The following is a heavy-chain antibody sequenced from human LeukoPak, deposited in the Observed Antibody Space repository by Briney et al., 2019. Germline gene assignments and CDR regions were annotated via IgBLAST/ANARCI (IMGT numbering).Heavy chain of an antibody. D-gene: IGHD1-26*01. CDR1: GFTFTTYW. Sequence: GESLRLSCAASGFTFTTYWMSWVRQAPGKGLEWVANTKQDGTEKYYVDSVKGRFTISRDNAKNSLYLQMNSLRAEDTAVYYCAKDSKIVGATFRSYHYMDVWGKGTAVTVSS. CDR3: AKDSKIVGATFRSYHYMDV. CDR2: TKQDGTEK. V-gene: IGHV3-7*03. J-gene: IGHJ6*03.